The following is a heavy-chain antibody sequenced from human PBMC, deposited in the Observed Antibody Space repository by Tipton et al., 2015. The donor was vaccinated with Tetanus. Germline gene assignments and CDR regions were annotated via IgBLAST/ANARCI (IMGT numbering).Heavy chain of an antibody. D-gene: IGHD1-7*01. CDR2: IIPGFGTA. Sequence: QLVQSGAEVKKPGSSVKVSCKASGGPFSEYGFAWVRQAPGQGLEYMGGIIPGFGTASYAQNFQGRVTITADESTNAVLLEFFSLRSGDTAVYFCARQSASWNFCFDYWGQGTLVIVSS. J-gene: IGHJ4*02. CDR3: ARQSASWNFCFDY. CDR1: GGPFSEYG. V-gene: IGHV1-69*01.